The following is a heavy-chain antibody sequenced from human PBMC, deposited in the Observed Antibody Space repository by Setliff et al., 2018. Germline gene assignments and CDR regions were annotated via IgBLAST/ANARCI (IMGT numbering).Heavy chain of an antibody. CDR3: ARGNDVRFDP. CDR2: ISHSEGT. D-gene: IGHD1-1*01. V-gene: IGHV4-38-2*01. CDR1: TYSITNHF. J-gene: IGHJ5*02. Sequence: PSETLSLTCAVSTYSITNHFWGWIRQPPGKGLEWIGSISHSEGTYYNPSLKSRATISIDTSKNQFSLNLRSVTATDTAVYYCARGNDVRFDPWGQGALVTVSS.